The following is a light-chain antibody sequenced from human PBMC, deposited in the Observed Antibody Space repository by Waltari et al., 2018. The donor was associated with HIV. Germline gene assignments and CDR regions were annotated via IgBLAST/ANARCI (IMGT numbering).Light chain of an antibody. CDR3: NSRDSSGHWF. Sequence: SSELAQDPAVSVALGQTVRITCQGDSVRSYYESWYQQKPGQAPVLVVYGENNRPSGIPDRFSGSRSGNTASLTIAGAQTEDEADYYCNSRDSSGHWFFGGGTKVTVL. CDR2: GEN. J-gene: IGLJ3*02. V-gene: IGLV3-19*01. CDR1: SVRSYY.